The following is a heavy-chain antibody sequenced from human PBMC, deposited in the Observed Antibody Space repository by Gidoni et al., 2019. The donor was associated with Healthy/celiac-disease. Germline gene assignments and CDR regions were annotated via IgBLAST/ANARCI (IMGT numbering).Heavy chain of an antibody. V-gene: IGHV3-23*01. CDR2: SSGSGGST. J-gene: IGHJ4*02. CDR1: GFTFSSYA. CDR3: AKCSETVAVDFDY. D-gene: IGHD6-19*01. Sequence: EVQLLESGGGLVQPGGSLRLSCAASGFTFSSYAMSWVREAQGKGMEWVSASSGSGGSTYYADSVKGRFTSSRDNSKNTLYLKMNSLRAEDTAVYYCAKCSETVAVDFDYWGQGTLVTVSS.